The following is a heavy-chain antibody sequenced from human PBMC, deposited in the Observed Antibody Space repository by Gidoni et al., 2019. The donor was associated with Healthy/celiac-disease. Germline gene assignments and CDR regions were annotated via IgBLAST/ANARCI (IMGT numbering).Heavy chain of an antibody. J-gene: IGHJ4*02. V-gene: IGHV3-13*01. Sequence: EVQLVESGGGLVQLGGSLRLSCSASGFTFSSYDMHWVRQATGKGLEWVSAIGTAGDTYYPGSVKGRFTISRENAKNSLYLQMNSLRAGDTAVYYCARGPPVRYSSGWYDYWGQGTLVTVSS. CDR3: ARGPPVRYSSGWYDY. CDR2: IGTAGDT. CDR1: GFTFSSYD. D-gene: IGHD6-19*01.